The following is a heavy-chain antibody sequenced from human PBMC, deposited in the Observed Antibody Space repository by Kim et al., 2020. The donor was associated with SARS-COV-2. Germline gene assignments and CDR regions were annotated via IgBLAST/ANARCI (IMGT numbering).Heavy chain of an antibody. D-gene: IGHD6-13*01. CDR1: GFNVSVNY. J-gene: IGHJ4*02. Sequence: GGSLRLSCAASGFNVSVNYMRWVRQAPGKGLEFVSILYSGGGTYYADSVKGRFTISRDSSKNTVFLQMNSLSAADTAVYYWANRSPRSPGWGQGTLVTVSS. CDR3: ANRSPRSPG. V-gene: IGHV3-53*01. CDR2: LYSGGGT.